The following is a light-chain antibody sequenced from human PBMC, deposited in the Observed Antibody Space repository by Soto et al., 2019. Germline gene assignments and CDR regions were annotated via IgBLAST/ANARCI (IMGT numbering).Light chain of an antibody. V-gene: IGKV3-11*01. CDR2: DAS. CDR3: QQHGSSPWM. CDR1: QSVSTY. Sequence: EIVLTKSPATLSLSPGEKATLSCRASQSVSTYLAWYQQKPGQALRLLIYDASNRATGIPARFSGSGSGTNFTLTISRLEPEDFAVYYCQQHGSSPWMFGQGTKVDIK. J-gene: IGKJ1*01.